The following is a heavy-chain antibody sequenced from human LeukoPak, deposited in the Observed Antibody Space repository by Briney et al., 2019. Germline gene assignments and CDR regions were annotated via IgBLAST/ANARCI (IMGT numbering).Heavy chain of an antibody. CDR2: ISDSGGST. CDR1: GFTFDNFA. Sequence: PGGSLRLSCAASGFTFDNFAMNWVRQAPGKGLEWVSGISDSGGSTHYADSVKGRFTSSSDNPKNPLYLQMNSLRAEDTAVYYCAKVLVAGASRGYFDSWGQGTLVTVSS. D-gene: IGHD1-26*01. V-gene: IGHV3-23*01. J-gene: IGHJ4*02. CDR3: AKVLVAGASRGYFDS.